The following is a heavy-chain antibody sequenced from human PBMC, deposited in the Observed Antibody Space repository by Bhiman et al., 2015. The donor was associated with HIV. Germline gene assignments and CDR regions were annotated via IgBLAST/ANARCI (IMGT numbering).Heavy chain of an antibody. Sequence: EVQLVESGGGLVQPGASLRLSCAASGFTFNTYSMNWVRQAPGKGLEWISYISDSSSTIYYAESVKGRFTISRDNAKNSLFLQMNSLRVEDTAVYYCARDYWHASIWNYYYYMDVWGNGTTVTVSS. D-gene: IGHD1-1*01. CDR3: ARDYWHASIWNYYYYMDV. CDR1: GFTFNTYS. CDR2: ISDSSSTI. J-gene: IGHJ6*03. V-gene: IGHV3-48*01.